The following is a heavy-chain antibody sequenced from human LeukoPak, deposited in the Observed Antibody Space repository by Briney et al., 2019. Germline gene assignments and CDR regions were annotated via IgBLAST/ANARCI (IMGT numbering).Heavy chain of an antibody. CDR3: ARAMTTEAPYYMDV. CDR1: GFTFSGYS. D-gene: IGHD4-17*01. V-gene: IGHV3-21*01. Sequence: GGSLRLSCAVSGFTFSGYSMNWFRQAPGKGLEWVSSISSSTAYIYYADSMKGRLTVSRDNAKNSLYLQMNSLRAEDTAVYYCARAMTTEAPYYMDVWGKGTTVTVSS. CDR2: ISSSTAYI. J-gene: IGHJ6*03.